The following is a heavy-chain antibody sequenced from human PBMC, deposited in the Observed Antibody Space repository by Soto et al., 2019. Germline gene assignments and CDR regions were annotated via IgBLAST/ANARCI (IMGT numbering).Heavy chain of an antibody. CDR1: GFTVSSNY. CDR3: ARYYTYYDSSGYLFDY. V-gene: IGHV3-53*01. D-gene: IGHD3-22*01. Sequence: PGGSLRLSCAASGFTVSSNYMSWVRQAPGKGLEWVSVIYSGGSTYYADSVKGRFTISRDNSKNTLYLQMNSLRAEDTAVYYCARYYTYYDSSGYLFDYWGQGTLVTVSS. CDR2: IYSGGST. J-gene: IGHJ4*02.